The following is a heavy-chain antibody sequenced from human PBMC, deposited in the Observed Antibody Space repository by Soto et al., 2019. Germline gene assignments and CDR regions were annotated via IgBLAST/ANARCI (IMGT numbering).Heavy chain of an antibody. D-gene: IGHD3-22*01. CDR3: ARQHPHYYDSSGYYYFDY. CDR2: IYYSGST. Sequence: SETLSLTCTVSGGSISSYYWSWIRQPPGKGLEWIGYIYYSGSTNYNPSLKSRVTISVDTSKNQFSMKLSSVTAADTAVYYCARQHPHYYDSSGYYYFDYWGQGTLVTVSS. CDR1: GGSISSYY. J-gene: IGHJ4*02. V-gene: IGHV4-59*08.